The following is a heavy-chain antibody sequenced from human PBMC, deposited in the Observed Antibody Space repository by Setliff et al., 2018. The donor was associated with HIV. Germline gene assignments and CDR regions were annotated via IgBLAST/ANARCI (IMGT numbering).Heavy chain of an antibody. D-gene: IGHD6-6*01. CDR1: GYTFTDYF. V-gene: IGHV1-2*06. J-gene: IGHJ5*02. Sequence: ASVKVSCKASGYTFTDYFMHWVRQAPGQGLEWMGRINPKTGDTKYKQKFQGRVTMTRDASINTAYMELSSLTSEDTAVYYCARAWSMTSRESNWFDPWGQGTLVTVSS. CDR2: INPKTGDT. CDR3: ARAWSMTSRESNWFDP.